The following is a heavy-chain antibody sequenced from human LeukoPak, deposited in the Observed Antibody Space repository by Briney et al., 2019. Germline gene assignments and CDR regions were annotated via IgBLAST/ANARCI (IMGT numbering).Heavy chain of an antibody. CDR1: GSAFSTSG. D-gene: IGHD3-22*01. V-gene: IGHV3-48*01. CDR3: ARGSSGAGYYFDY. J-gene: IGHJ4*02. CDR2: ISSSSSTI. Sequence: PGGSLRLSCAASGSAFSTSGMNWVRQAPGKGLEWVSYISSSSSTIYYADSVKGRFTISRDNAKNSLYLQMNSLRAEDTALYYCARGSSGAGYYFDYWGLGTLVTVSS.